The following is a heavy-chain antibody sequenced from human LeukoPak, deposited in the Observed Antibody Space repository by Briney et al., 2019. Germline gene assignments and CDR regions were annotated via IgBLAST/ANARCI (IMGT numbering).Heavy chain of an antibody. J-gene: IGHJ4*02. CDR3: ARPQEEDGYNYNWAFDY. V-gene: IGHV1-18*01. CDR1: GYTFTSYG. Sequence: ASVKVSCKASGYTFTSYGISWVRQAPGQGLEWMGWISAYNGNTNYAQKLQGRVTMTTDTSTTTAYMELRSLRSDDTAVYYCARPQEEDGYNYNWAFDYWGQGTLVTVSS. D-gene: IGHD5-24*01. CDR2: ISAYNGNT.